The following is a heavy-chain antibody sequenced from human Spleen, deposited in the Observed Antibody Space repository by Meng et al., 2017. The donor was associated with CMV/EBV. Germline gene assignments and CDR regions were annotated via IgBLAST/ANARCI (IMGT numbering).Heavy chain of an antibody. CDR2: VYYDGST. Sequence: SETLSLTCTVSGDSISSTSYYWGWIRQPPGKGLEWIGSVYYDGSTYYNPSLKSRVTISLDTSKNQFSLKLSSVTAADTAVYYCARDRSSHLDYWGQGTLVTVSS. CDR1: GDSISSTSYY. V-gene: IGHV4-39*07. J-gene: IGHJ4*02. D-gene: IGHD6-13*01. CDR3: ARDRSSHLDY.